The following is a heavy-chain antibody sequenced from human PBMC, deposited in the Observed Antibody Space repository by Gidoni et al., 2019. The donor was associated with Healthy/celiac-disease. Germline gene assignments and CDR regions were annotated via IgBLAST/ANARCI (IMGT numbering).Heavy chain of an antibody. CDR1: GDSISSGGYY. V-gene: IGHV4-31*03. J-gene: IGHJ5*02. D-gene: IGHD6-19*01. CDR2: IYYSGST. Sequence: VQLQESGPGLVKPSQTLSLTCTVSGDSISSGGYYWTWIRQHPGKGLEWIGYIYYSGSTYYNPFLRSRVTISVDTSKNQFSLKLSSVTAADTAVYFCARETDLSAVAGAFDPWGQGTLVTVSS. CDR3: ARETDLSAVAGAFDP.